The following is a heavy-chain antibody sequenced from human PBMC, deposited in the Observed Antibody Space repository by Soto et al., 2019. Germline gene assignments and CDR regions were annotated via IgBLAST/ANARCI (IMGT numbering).Heavy chain of an antibody. CDR2: IKQDGSEK. V-gene: IGHV3-7*03. Sequence: PGGSLRLSCAASGFTFSSYWMSWVRQAPGKGLEWVANIKQDGSEKYYVDSVKGRFTISRDNAKNSLYLQMNSLRAEDTAVYYCARDRSSSWHTLDYYYYGMDVWGQGTTGTVS. CDR1: GFTFSSYW. J-gene: IGHJ6*02. CDR3: ARDRSSSWHTLDYYYYGMDV. D-gene: IGHD6-13*01.